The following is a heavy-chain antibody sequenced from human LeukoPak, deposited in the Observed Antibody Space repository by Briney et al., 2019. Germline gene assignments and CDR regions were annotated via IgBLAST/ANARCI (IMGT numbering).Heavy chain of an antibody. J-gene: IGHJ4*02. Sequence: GGSLRLSCAASGFSFGVYAMNWVRQAPGKGLEWVSYINSGSSDIHYTESVRGRFAISRDNAKKTLYLQMNSLRAEDTAVYYCARDTYEPGLIDFWGQGTLVSVSS. CDR2: INSGSSDI. CDR3: ARDTYEPGLIDF. D-gene: IGHD3-3*01. CDR1: GFSFGVYA. V-gene: IGHV3-21*05.